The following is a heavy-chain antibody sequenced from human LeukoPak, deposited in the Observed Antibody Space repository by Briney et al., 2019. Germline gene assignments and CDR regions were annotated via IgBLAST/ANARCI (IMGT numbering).Heavy chain of an antibody. CDR1: GFTFSSYS. CDR3: ARDTEGYCSGGSCSAFDY. V-gene: IGHV3-21*01. J-gene: IGHJ4*02. D-gene: IGHD2-15*01. CDR2: ISSSSSYI. Sequence: KAGGSLRLSCAASGFTFSSYSMNWVRQAPGKGLEWVSSISSSSSYIYIADSVKGRFTISRDNAKNSLYLQMNSLRAEDTAVYYCARDTEGYCSGGSCSAFDYWGQGTLVAVSS.